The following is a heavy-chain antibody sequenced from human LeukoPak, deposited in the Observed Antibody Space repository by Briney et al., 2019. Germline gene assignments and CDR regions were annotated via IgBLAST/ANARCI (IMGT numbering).Heavy chain of an antibody. J-gene: IGHJ4*02. V-gene: IGHV3-23*01. CDR3: ARHWDF. CDR1: GFTFSEYD. D-gene: IGHD1-1*01. CDR2: TGKKNDVT. Sequence: GGSLRLSCAASGFTFSEYDMSWVRQAPGKGLEWVSSTGKKNDVTYYADSVKGRFTISRDNSENTLSLQMNSLRVEDTAVYSCARHWDFWGQGTLVTVSS.